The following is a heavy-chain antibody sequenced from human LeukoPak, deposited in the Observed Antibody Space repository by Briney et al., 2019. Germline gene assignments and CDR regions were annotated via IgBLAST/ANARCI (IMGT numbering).Heavy chain of an antibody. D-gene: IGHD3-9*01. CDR1: GFTFSSYS. J-gene: IGHJ4*02. V-gene: IGHV3-48*01. CDR3: ARDRGGYFGFG. CDR2: ISSSSSII. Sequence: GGSLRLSCAASGFTFSSYSMNWVRQAPGKGLEWVSYISSSSSIIYYAGFVEGRFTISRDNAKNSLYLQMNSLRAEDTAVYYCARDRGGYFGFGWGQETLVTVSS.